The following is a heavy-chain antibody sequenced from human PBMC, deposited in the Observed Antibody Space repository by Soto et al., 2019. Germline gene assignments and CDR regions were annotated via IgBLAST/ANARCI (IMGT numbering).Heavy chain of an antibody. CDR1: GFTFSNAW. J-gene: IGHJ4*02. V-gene: IGHV3-15*01. CDR2: IKSKTDGGTT. CDR3: TTDIAVAVPGIDY. D-gene: IGHD6-19*01. Sequence: GGSLRLSCAASGFTFSNAWMSWVRQAPGKGLEWVGRIKSKTDGGTTDYAAPVKGRFTISRDDSKNTLYLQMNSLKTEDTAVYYCTTDIAVAVPGIDYWGQGTLVTVSS.